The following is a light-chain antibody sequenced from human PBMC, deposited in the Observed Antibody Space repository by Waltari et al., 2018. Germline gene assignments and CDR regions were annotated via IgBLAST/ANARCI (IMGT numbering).Light chain of an antibody. J-gene: IGKJ1*01. CDR2: KAS. CDR3: QQYDNYWT. Sequence: DIQMTQSPSTLSASVGDRVTITCRASQRITNWLAWYQQKPGKAPKLLIYKASNLESGVPSRFSGSGSVTEFTLTISSLQPDEFATYYCQQYDNYWTFGQGTKVEIK. CDR1: QRITNW. V-gene: IGKV1-5*03.